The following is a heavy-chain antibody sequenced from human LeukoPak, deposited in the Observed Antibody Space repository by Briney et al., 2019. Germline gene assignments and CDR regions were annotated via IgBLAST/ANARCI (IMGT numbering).Heavy chain of an antibody. CDR1: GGSFSGYY. Sequence: PSETLPLTCAVYGGSFSGYYWSWIRQPPGKGLEWIGEINHSGSTNYNPSLKSRVTISVDTSKNQFSLRLSSVTAADTAVYYCASGSRVRPFYYGSGSYYHYFDYWGQGTLVTVSS. CDR3: ASGSRVRPFYYGSGSYYHYFDY. J-gene: IGHJ4*02. D-gene: IGHD3-10*01. V-gene: IGHV4-34*01. CDR2: INHSGST.